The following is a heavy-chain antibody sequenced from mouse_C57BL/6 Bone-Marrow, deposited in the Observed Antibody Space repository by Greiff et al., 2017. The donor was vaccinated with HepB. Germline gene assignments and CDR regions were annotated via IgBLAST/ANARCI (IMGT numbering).Heavy chain of an antibody. J-gene: IGHJ2*01. Sequence: QVQLKESGAELVRPGTSVKVSCKASGYAFTNYLIEWVKQRPGQGLEWIGVIDPGSGGTNYNEKFKGKATLTADKSSSTAYMQLSSLTSEDSAVYFCARDYGLDYWGQGTTLTVSS. CDR3: ARDYGLDY. CDR1: GYAFTNYL. CDR2: IDPGSGGT. V-gene: IGHV1-54*01. D-gene: IGHD2-4*01.